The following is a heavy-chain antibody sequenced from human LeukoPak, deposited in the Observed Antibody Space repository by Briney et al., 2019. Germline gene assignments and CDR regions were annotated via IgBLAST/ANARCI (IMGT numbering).Heavy chain of an antibody. Sequence: SETLSLTCTVSGGSISSYYWSWIRQPPGKGLEWIGYIYYSGSTNYNPSLKSRVTISVDTSKNQFSLKLSSVTAADTAVYYCARTYYDYVWGSYRYNFDIWGQGTMVTVSS. CDR2: IYYSGST. V-gene: IGHV4-59*01. CDR1: GGSISSYY. J-gene: IGHJ3*02. CDR3: ARTYYDYVWGSYRYNFDI. D-gene: IGHD3-16*02.